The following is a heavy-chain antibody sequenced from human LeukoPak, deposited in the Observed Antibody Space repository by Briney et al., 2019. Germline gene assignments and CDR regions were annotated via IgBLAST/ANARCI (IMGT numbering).Heavy chain of an antibody. J-gene: IGHJ4*02. V-gene: IGHV1-2*02. D-gene: IGHD2-21*02. CDR3: ARDRVTRLYYFDY. CDR1: GYTFTGYY. CDR2: IDPNSGGT. Sequence: ASVKVSCKASGYTFTGYYMHWVRQAPGQGLEWMGWIDPNSGGTNYAQKFQGRVTMTRDTSISTAYMELSRLRSDDTAVYYCARDRVTRLYYFDYWGQGTLVTVSS.